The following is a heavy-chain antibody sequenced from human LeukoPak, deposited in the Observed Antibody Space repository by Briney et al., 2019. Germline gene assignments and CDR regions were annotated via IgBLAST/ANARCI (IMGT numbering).Heavy chain of an antibody. V-gene: IGHV3-7*01. D-gene: IGHD2-2*02. J-gene: IGHJ4*02. CDR2: IKQGGSEK. CDR3: ARFEVVPAAIGGYYFDY. CDR1: GFTLSSYW. Sequence: GGSLRLSCAASGFTLSSYWMSWVRQARGKGLEWGANIKQGGSEKYYVDSVKGRFTISRDNAENSLYLQMNSLRAEDTAVYYCARFEVVPAAIGGYYFDYWGQGTLVTVSS.